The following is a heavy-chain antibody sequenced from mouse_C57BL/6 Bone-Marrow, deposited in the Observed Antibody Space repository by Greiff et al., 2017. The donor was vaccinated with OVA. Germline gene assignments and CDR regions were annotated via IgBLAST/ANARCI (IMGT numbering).Heavy chain of an antibody. D-gene: IGHD1-1*01. CDR1: GFTFSSYA. J-gene: IGHJ1*03. Sequence: EVHLVESGGGLVKPGGSLKLSCAASGFTFSSYAMSWVRQTPEKRLEWVATISDGGSYTYYPDNVKGRFTISRDNAKNNLYLQMSHLKSEDTAMYYCARDGTTVPYWYFDVWGTGTTVTVSS. CDR2: ISDGGSYT. CDR3: ARDGTTVPYWYFDV. V-gene: IGHV5-4*01.